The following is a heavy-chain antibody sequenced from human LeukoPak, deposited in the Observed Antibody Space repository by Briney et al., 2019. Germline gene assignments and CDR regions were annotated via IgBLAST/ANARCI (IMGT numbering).Heavy chain of an antibody. D-gene: IGHD3-22*01. Sequence: SETLSLTCTVSGGSISSYYWSWIRQPAGKGLEWIGRIYTSGSTNYNPSLKSRVTMSVDTSKNQFSLKLSSVTAADTAMYYCARALAYYYDSSGYYPMYYFDYWGQGTLVTVSS. J-gene: IGHJ4*02. CDR3: ARALAYYYDSSGYYPMYYFDY. V-gene: IGHV4-4*07. CDR1: GGSISSYY. CDR2: IYTSGST.